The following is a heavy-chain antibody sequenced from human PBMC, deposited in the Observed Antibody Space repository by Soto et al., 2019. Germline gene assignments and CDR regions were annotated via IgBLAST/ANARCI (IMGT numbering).Heavy chain of an antibody. V-gene: IGHV4-31*01. D-gene: IGHD6-19*01. CDR3: AREAVAGNFDY. J-gene: IGHJ4*02. Sequence: SETLSLTCTVSGGSISSGGYYWSCIRQHPGKGLEWIGYIYYSGSTYYNPSLKSQVTISVDTSKNQFSLKLSSVTAADMAVYYCAREAVAGNFDYWGQGTLVTVS. CDR2: IYYSGST. CDR1: GGSISSGGYY.